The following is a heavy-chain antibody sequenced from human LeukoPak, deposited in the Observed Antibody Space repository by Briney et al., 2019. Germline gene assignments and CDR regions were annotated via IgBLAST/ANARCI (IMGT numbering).Heavy chain of an antibody. CDR1: GGSIRSYY. J-gene: IGHJ6*02. Sequence: SETLSPTCTVSGGSIRSYYWSWIRQPPGKGLERIGYIYYSGSTNYNPSLKSRVTISVDTSKNQFSLKLSSVTAADTAVYYCARDAQLYCSSTSCYAGRTSYSYYYGMDVWGQGTTVTVSS. CDR3: ARDAQLYCSSTSCYAGRTSYSYYYGMDV. D-gene: IGHD2-2*01. CDR2: IYYSGST. V-gene: IGHV4-59*01.